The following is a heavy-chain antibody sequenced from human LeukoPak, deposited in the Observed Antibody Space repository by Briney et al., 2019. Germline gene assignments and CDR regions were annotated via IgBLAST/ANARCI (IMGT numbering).Heavy chain of an antibody. CDR2: MNPNSGNT. CDR1: GYTFTSYD. CDR3: ARELELREYNWFDP. Sequence: ASVKVSCKASGYTFTSYDINWVRQATGQGLEWMGWMNPNSGNTGYAQKFQGRVTITRNTSTSTAYMELRSLRSDDTAVYYCARELELREYNWFDPWGQGTLVTVSS. J-gene: IGHJ5*02. V-gene: IGHV1-8*03. D-gene: IGHD1-7*01.